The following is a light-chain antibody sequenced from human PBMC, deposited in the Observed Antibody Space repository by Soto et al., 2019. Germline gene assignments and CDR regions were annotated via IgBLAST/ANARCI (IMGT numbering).Light chain of an antibody. CDR3: AALDDSLNGVV. CDR1: SSNIGSHT. V-gene: IGLV1-44*01. Sequence: QAVVTQPPSASGTPGQTIALSCSGGSSNIGSHTVNRYQQLPGTAPSLLIYSNTQRPSGVPDRLSGSKSGTSAALAITGLQSEYEGDYYCAALDDSLNGVVFGGGTKLTVL. CDR2: SNT. J-gene: IGLJ2*01.